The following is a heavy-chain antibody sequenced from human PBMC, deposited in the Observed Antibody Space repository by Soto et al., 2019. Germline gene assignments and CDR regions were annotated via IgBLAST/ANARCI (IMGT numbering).Heavy chain of an antibody. Sequence: GGSLRLSCAASGFTFSSCAMGWVRQAPGKGLEWVSDIIDSGASTYYADSVKGRFTISRDNSKNTLYLQMNSLRTEDTAVYYCARDRLRYNWNDFPYYYYGMDVWGQGTTVTVSS. J-gene: IGHJ6*02. CDR3: ARDRLRYNWNDFPYYYYGMDV. V-gene: IGHV3-23*01. CDR1: GFTFSSCA. CDR2: IIDSGAST. D-gene: IGHD1-1*01.